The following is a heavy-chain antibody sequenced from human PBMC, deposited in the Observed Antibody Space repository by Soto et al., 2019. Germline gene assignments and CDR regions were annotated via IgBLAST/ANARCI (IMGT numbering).Heavy chain of an antibody. Sequence: PGGSLRLSCAASGFTLSGYAMDWVRQAPGKGLEYVSGISSNGVCTYYANSVQGRFTISGDYSKNTVYLQMGSLRPEDMALYYCARRARPDFYYMDVWGKGTTVTVSS. CDR2: ISSNGVCT. J-gene: IGHJ6*03. D-gene: IGHD6-6*01. CDR1: GFTLSGYA. CDR3: ARRARPDFYYMDV. V-gene: IGHV3-64*01.